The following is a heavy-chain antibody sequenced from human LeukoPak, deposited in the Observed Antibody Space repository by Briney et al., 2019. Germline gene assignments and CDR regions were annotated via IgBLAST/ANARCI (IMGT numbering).Heavy chain of an antibody. V-gene: IGHV4-38-2*02. CDR2: ICHSGST. CDR1: GYSISSGYY. J-gene: IGHJ4*02. CDR3: ARGLTIFGVVTPQGHYFDY. Sequence: PSETLSLTCTVSGYSISSGYYWGWIRQPPGKGLEWIGSICHSGSTYYNPSLKSRATISVDTSKNQFSLKLSSVTAADTAVYYCARGLTIFGVVTPQGHYFDYWGQGTLVTVSS. D-gene: IGHD3-3*01.